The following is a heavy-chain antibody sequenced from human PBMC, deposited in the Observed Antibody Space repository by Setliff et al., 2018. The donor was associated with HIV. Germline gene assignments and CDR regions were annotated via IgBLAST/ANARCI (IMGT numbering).Heavy chain of an antibody. CDR1: GGSISSGNYV. D-gene: IGHD3-22*01. CDR2: IYTSGST. Sequence: PSETLSLTCTVSGGSISSGNYVWNWIRQPAGKGLEWIGRIYTSGSTHYNPSLESRVTMSVDTSKNQFSLKLSFVTAADTAVYYGARGTGYYYDSSGSNCFDPWGQGTLVTVSS. CDR3: ARGTGYYYDSSGSNCFDP. V-gene: IGHV4-61*02. J-gene: IGHJ5*02.